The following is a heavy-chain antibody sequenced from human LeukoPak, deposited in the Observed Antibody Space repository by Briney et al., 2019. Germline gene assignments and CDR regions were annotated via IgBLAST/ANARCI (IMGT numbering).Heavy chain of an antibody. CDR1: GFTFSSYA. CDR3: AKGIYCSGGSCWDDAFDI. Sequence: GGSLRLSCAASGFTFSSYAMSWVRQAPGKGPEWVSAISGSGGSTYYADSVKGRFTISRDNSKNTLYLQMNSLRAEDTAVYYCAKGIYCSGGSCWDDAFDIWGQGTMVTVSS. CDR2: ISGSGGST. J-gene: IGHJ3*02. D-gene: IGHD2-15*01. V-gene: IGHV3-23*01.